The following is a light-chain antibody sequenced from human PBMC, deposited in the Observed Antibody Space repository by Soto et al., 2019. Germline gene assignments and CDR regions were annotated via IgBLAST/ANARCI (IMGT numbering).Light chain of an antibody. J-gene: IGKJ1*01. Sequence: DIQMTQSPSTLSASVGDRVTITCRASQSISDSLAWYQQKPGKAPKLLIYEAANLKSGVPSRFSGRGSGTEFTLTISSQQPDDFASYYCQQYNGYWTFGQGTKVEIK. V-gene: IGKV1-5*03. CDR1: QSISDS. CDR3: QQYNGYWT. CDR2: EAA.